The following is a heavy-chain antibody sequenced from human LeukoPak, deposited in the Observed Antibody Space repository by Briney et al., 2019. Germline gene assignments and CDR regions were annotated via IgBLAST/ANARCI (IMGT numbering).Heavy chain of an antibody. D-gene: IGHD3-10*01. CDR3: ARPNYYGSESYSFDY. V-gene: IGHV1-46*01. J-gene: IGHJ4*02. CDR1: GYTLTTYF. CDR2: INPSGGST. Sequence: ASVKVSCKASGYTLTTYFIHWVRQAPGQGLEWMGVINPSGGSTSYAQNFQGRLTMTRDTSTSTVYMELSSLRSEDTALYYCARPNYYGSESYSFDYWGQGTLVTVSS.